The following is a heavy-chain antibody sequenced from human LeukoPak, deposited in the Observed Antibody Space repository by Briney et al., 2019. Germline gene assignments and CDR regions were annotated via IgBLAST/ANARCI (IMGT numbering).Heavy chain of an antibody. CDR3: ARDPVVGASEHYFDY. V-gene: IGHV4-39*07. J-gene: IGHJ4*02. D-gene: IGHD2-15*01. CDR2: IYYSGNT. Sequence: NPSETLSLTCTVSGDSITNKNYYWAWIRQPPGKGLEWIGSIYYSGNTYYNPSLKRRVNMSVDTSKNQFSLKLSSVTAADTAVYYCARDPVVGASEHYFDYWGQGTLVTVSS. CDR1: GDSITNKNYY.